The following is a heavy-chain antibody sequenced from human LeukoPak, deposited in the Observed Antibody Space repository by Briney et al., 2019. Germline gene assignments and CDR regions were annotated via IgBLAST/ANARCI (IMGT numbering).Heavy chain of an antibody. CDR2: INHSGST. Sequence: PSETLSLTCAVYGGSFSGYYWSWIRKPPGKGLEWIGEINHSGSTNYNPSLKSRVTISVDTSKNQFSLKLSSVTAADTAVYYCARKRYCSSTSCARGRGTHFDYWGQGTLVTVSS. CDR3: ARKRYCSSTSCARGRGTHFDY. CDR1: GGSFSGYY. V-gene: IGHV4-34*01. J-gene: IGHJ4*02. D-gene: IGHD2-2*01.